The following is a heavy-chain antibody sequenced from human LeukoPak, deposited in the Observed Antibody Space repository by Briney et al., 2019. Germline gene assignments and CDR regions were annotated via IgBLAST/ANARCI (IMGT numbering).Heavy chain of an antibody. J-gene: IGHJ4*02. D-gene: IGHD1-26*01. CDR3: ATLGVGATTTFDY. CDR2: INPSGGST. V-gene: IGHV1-46*01. CDR1: GYTFTSYY. Sequence: GASVKVSCKASGYTFTSYYMHWVRQAPGQGLEWMGIINPSGGSTSYAQKFQGRVTMTRDTSTSTVYMELGSLRSEDTAVYYCATLGVGATTTFDYWGQGTLVTVSS.